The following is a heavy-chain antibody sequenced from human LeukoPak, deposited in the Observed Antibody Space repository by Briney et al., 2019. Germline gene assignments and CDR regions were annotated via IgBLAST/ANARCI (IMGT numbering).Heavy chain of an antibody. V-gene: IGHV3-30-3*01. J-gene: IGHJ4*02. D-gene: IGHD3-10*01. Sequence: GRSLRLSCAASGLTFTGYAMHWVRQAPGKGLEWMAVISHDGTKKDYADSVKGRFTISRDSSNNALYLQMDGLRAEDTAVYYCARDKIYRGSGSCLDYWGQGTLVTVSS. CDR1: GLTFTGYA. CDR3: ARDKIYRGSGSCLDY. CDR2: ISHDGTKK.